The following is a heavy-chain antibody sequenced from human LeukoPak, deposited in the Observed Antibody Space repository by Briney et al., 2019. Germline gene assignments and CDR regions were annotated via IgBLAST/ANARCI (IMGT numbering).Heavy chain of an antibody. J-gene: IGHJ4*02. CDR3: ARGLCSSTGCYQGPFDF. V-gene: IGHV3-15*01. CDR1: GFTFSSYW. D-gene: IGHD2-2*01. CDR2: IKNKTYGGTT. Sequence: GGSLRLSCAASGFTFSSYWMSWVRQAPGKGLEWVGHIKNKTYGGTTDYAAPVKGRFIISRDDSKNTLYLQMNGLRTDDTAVYYCARGLCSSTGCYQGPFDFWGQGMLVTVSS.